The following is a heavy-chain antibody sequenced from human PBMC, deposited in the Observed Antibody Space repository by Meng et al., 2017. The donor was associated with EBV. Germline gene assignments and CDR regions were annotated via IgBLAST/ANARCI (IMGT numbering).Heavy chain of an antibody. CDR3: TTDEGGSRF. V-gene: IGHV3-15*01. Sequence: EVQLVESWGSLVKPGESLKLSCAASEFTFTSAWMNWVRQAPGKGLEWVGRIRSQVDGRTADYSAPVKGRFTISRDDSKHTLYLQMNSLKIEDSAVYYCTTDEGGSRFWGQGTLVTVSS. D-gene: IGHD1-26*01. J-gene: IGHJ4*02. CDR2: IRSQVDGRTA. CDR1: EFTFTSAW.